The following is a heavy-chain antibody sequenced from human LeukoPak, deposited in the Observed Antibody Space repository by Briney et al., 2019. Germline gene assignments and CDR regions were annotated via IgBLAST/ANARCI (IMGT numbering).Heavy chain of an antibody. D-gene: IGHD3-10*01. J-gene: IGHJ4*02. CDR3: ARDLDRITMVRRVTSH. Sequence: GGSLRLSCAASGFTFSSYSMNWVRQAPGKGLEWVPYISSSSSTIYYADSVKGRFAISRDNAKNSLYLQMNSLRDEDTAVYYCARDLDRITMVRRVTSHWGQGTLVTVSS. V-gene: IGHV3-48*02. CDR2: ISSSSSTI. CDR1: GFTFSSYS.